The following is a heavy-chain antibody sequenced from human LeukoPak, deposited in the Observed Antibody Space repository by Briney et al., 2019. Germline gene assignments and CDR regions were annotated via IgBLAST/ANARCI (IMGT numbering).Heavy chain of an antibody. CDR3: AKGGANRVYYFDS. V-gene: IGHV3-23*01. CDR1: GITFSSYA. J-gene: IGHJ4*02. D-gene: IGHD2/OR15-2a*01. Sequence: GGSLRLSCAASGITFSSYAMNWVRQAPGKGLEWVSTISGTGSDTNYADSVKGRVTISRDNSKNTLYLQMNSLRAEDTATYYCAKGGANRVYYFDSWGQGTLVTVPS. CDR2: ISGTGSDT.